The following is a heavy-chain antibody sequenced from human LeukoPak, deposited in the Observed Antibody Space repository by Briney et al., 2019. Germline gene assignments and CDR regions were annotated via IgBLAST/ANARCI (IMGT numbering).Heavy chain of an antibody. CDR1: GGSISSGGYS. CDR2: IYYSGST. V-gene: IGHV4-30-2*05. CDR3: AGEGPFPGVVTR. Sequence: SQTLSLTCAVSGGSISSGGYSWSWIRQPPGKGLEWIGYIYYSGSTYYNPSLKSRVTISVDTSKNQFSLKLSSVTAADTAVYYCAGEGPFPGVVTRWGQGTLVTVSS. D-gene: IGHD3-3*01. J-gene: IGHJ4*02.